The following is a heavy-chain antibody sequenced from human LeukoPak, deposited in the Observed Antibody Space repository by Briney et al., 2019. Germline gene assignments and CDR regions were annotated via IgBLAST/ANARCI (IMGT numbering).Heavy chain of an antibody. CDR3: ARGRHYYDSSGYPDY. Sequence: GASVKVSCTASGGTFSSYAISWVRQAPGQGLEWMGGIIPIFGTANYAQKFQGRVTITADESTSTAYMELSSLRSEDTAVYYCARGRHYYDSSGYPDYWGQGTLVTVSS. CDR1: GGTFSSYA. D-gene: IGHD3-22*01. V-gene: IGHV1-69*13. J-gene: IGHJ4*02. CDR2: IIPIFGTA.